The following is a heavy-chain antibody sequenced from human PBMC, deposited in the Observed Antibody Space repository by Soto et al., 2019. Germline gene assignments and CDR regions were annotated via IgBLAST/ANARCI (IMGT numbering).Heavy chain of an antibody. CDR3: ADMVVGVTEMDV. J-gene: IGHJ6*02. V-gene: IGHV1-69*02. CDR2: IIPIRGIA. Sequence: QVQLVQSGAEVKKPGSSVKVSCKASGGTFSSYPISWMRQAPGQGLEWMGRIIPIRGIANYAQKFQGRVTRTADRSTSTTSLELSSLRSEDTAVYYWADMVVGVTEMDVGGRGTTVTASS. D-gene: IGHD2-15*01. CDR1: GGTFSSYP.